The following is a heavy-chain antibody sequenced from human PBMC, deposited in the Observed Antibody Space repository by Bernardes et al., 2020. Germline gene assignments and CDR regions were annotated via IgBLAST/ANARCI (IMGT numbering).Heavy chain of an antibody. CDR2: INHSGST. D-gene: IGHD3-10*01. Sequence: SNTLYVTCAVYGGSFSGYYWSWIRQPPGKGLEWIGEINHSGSTNYNPSLKSRVTISVDTSKNQFSLKLSSVTAADTAVYYCARVPLWFGADYWGQGTLVTVSS. V-gene: IGHV4-34*01. CDR3: ARVPLWFGADY. J-gene: IGHJ4*02. CDR1: GGSFSGYY.